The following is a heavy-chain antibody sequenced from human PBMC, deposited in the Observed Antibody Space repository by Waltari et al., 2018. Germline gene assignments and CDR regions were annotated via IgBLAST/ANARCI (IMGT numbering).Heavy chain of an antibody. J-gene: IGHJ4*02. D-gene: IGHD5-18*01. CDR2: ISYNGSNK. V-gene: IGHV3-30*04. CDR1: A. CDR3: AREDTAIPLFDY. Sequence: AMHWVRQAPGKGLEWLAVISYNGSNKYYVDAVKGRFTISRDNSKNTLYLQMNSLRAEDTAVYYCAREDTAIPLFDYWGQGTLVTVSS.